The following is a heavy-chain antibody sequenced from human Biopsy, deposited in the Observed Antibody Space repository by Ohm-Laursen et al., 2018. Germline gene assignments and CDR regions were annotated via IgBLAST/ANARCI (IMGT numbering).Heavy chain of an antibody. Sequence: SETLSLTCTVSGDSINNYYWSWIRQPAGKGLEWIGRIYTSGSPNYNLSLESRVTMSVDTSKNHFSLNLRSVTAADTAVYYCARGTGRYYVYGAFDIWGQGTVVTVPS. V-gene: IGHV4-4*07. CDR1: GDSINNYY. J-gene: IGHJ3*02. CDR2: IYTSGSP. D-gene: IGHD1-26*01. CDR3: ARGTGRYYVYGAFDI.